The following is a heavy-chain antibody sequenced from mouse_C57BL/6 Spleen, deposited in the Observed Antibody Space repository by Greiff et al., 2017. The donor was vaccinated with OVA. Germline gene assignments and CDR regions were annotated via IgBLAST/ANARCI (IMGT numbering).Heavy chain of an antibody. CDR2: IYPGSGST. J-gene: IGHJ2*01. Sequence: QVQLQQPGAELVKPGASVKMSCKASGYTFTSYWITWVKQRPGQGLEWIGDIYPGSGSTNYNEKFKSKATLTVDKSSSTAYMQLSSLTSEDSAVYYCARGDYPSYYFDYWGQGTTLTVSS. CDR3: ARGDYPSYYFDY. CDR1: GYTFTSYW. V-gene: IGHV1-55*01. D-gene: IGHD2-4*01.